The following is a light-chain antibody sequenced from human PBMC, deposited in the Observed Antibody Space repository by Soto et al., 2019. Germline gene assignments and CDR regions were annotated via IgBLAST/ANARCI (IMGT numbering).Light chain of an antibody. V-gene: IGKV3-15*01. CDR3: QQYNSWPPYT. CDR1: QSISSD. Sequence: EIVLTQSPGTLSLSPGERATLSCRASQSISSDLAWYQQKPGQPPRLLIYGASTRATGIPARFSGSGSGTEFTLTISSLQSEDFAVYYCQQYNSWPPYTFGQGTRLEIK. J-gene: IGKJ5*01. CDR2: GAS.